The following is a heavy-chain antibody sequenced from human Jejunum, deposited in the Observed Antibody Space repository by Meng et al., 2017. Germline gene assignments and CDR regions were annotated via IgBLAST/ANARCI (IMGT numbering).Heavy chain of an antibody. CDR3: ARDGQQLGRYWLDP. D-gene: IGHD1-1*01. J-gene: IGHJ5*02. CDR1: GESIISGGSY. CDR2: IFYSGSS. V-gene: IGHV4-31*03. Sequence: VALAEAGPGRVKPPPALSLPCSVSGESIISGGSYWTWVRQHPGKGLEWIGYIFYSGSSSYNPSLKSRITIAVDTFKNQFSLTLRSVTAADTAVYYCARDGQQLGRYWLDPWGQGTLVTVSS.